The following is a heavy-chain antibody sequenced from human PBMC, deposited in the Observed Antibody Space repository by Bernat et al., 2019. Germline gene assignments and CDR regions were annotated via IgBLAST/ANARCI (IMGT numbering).Heavy chain of an antibody. CDR2: IWYDGSNK. V-gene: IGHV3-33*01. D-gene: IGHD4-11*01. CDR3: ARVGDYRNYMDV. Sequence: QVQLVESGGGVVQPGRSLRLSCAASGFTFSRYGMHWVRQAPGKGLEWVAVIWYDGSNKYYADSVKGRFTISRDNAKNSLYLQMNSLRAEDTAVYYCARVGDYRNYMDVWGKGTTVTVSS. CDR1: GFTFSRYG. J-gene: IGHJ6*03.